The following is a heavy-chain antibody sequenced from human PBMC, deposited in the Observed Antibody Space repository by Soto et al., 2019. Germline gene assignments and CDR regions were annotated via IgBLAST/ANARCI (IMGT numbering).Heavy chain of an antibody. CDR3: AGIRPPLY. CDR1: GFTVRSNY. CDR2: IYSGGST. Sequence: EVQLVESGGGLVQPGGSLRLSCAVSGFTVRSNYRSWVRQAPGKGLEWVSIIYSGGSTYYADSVKGRFTISRDNSKNTLYLQMNSLRAEDTAVYYCAGIRPPLYWGQGTLVTVSS. V-gene: IGHV3-66*01. D-gene: IGHD5-18*01. J-gene: IGHJ4*02.